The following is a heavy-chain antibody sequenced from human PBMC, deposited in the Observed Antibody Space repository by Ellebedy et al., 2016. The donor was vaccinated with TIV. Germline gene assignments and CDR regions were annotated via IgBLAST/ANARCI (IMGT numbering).Heavy chain of an antibody. V-gene: IGHV6-1*01. CDR1: GDSASPDIG. D-gene: IGHD3-16*01. Sequence: SQTLSLTCVISGDSASPDIGWNWIRQSPSRGLEWLGRTYYRSKWNNDYAVSLKSRITINPDTSKNQFSLQLNSVTPEDTAVYYCARGWFGSGMGVWGQGTTVTVSS. CDR2: TYYRSKWNN. J-gene: IGHJ6*02. CDR3: ARGWFGSGMGV.